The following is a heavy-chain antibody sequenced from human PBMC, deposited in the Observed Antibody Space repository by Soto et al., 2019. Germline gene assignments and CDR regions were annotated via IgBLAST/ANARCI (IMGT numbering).Heavy chain of an antibody. J-gene: IGHJ4*02. CDR2: IYQSGST. Sequence: SETLSLTCVVSGGSVSNRGYSWGWIRQPPGQGLEWIGYIYQSGSTYSHPSLKSRLSMSLDISKNQFSLTLKSVTAADTAVYFCVRDGPPFVSWGQGLMVTVSS. CDR3: VRDGPPFVS. CDR1: GGSVSNRGYS. V-gene: IGHV4-30-2*01.